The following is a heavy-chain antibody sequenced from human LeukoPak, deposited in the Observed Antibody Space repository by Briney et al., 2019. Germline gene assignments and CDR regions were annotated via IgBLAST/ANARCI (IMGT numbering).Heavy chain of an antibody. V-gene: IGHV3-13*04. CDR3: VRGSRRVQLPRSYDFDV. D-gene: IGHD3-9*01. CDR2: LGTAGDS. J-gene: IGHJ3*01. Sequence: GGSLRLSCAVSGFTLSSHDISWVRQASGKGLEWVAILGTAGDSYYADSGRGRFSTSREEAENSVYLQMHSLRAGDTAVYYCVRGSRRVQLPRSYDFDVWGQGIVVTVSS. CDR1: GFTLSSHD.